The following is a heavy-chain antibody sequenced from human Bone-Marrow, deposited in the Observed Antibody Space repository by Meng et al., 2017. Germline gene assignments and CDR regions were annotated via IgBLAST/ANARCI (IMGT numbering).Heavy chain of an antibody. CDR1: GGSFSDYY. D-gene: IGHD4-11*01. J-gene: IGHJ4*02. Sequence: VQRQRWADGLLKPSETLSLTCVVSGGSFSDYYWSWIRQPPGKGLEWIGEINHSGSTNYNPSLESRATISVDTSQNNLSLKLSSVTAADSAVYYCARGPTTMAHDFDYWGQGTLVTVSS. V-gene: IGHV4-34*01. CDR2: INHSGST. CDR3: ARGPTTMAHDFDY.